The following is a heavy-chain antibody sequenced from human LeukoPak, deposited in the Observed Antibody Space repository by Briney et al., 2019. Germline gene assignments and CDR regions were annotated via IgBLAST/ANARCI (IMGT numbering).Heavy chain of an antibody. Sequence: SETLPLTCAVYGGSFSGYYWSWIRQPPGKGLEWIGEINHSGSTNYNPSLKSRVTISVDTSKNQFSLKLSSVTAADTAVYYCARASSGWNKDFDYWGQGTLVTVSS. CDR1: GGSFSGYY. V-gene: IGHV4-34*01. CDR3: ARASSGWNKDFDY. D-gene: IGHD6-19*01. J-gene: IGHJ4*02. CDR2: INHSGST.